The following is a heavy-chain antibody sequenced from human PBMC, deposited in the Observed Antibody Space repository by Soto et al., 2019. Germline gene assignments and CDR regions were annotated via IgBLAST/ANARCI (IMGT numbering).Heavy chain of an antibody. J-gene: IGHJ4*02. CDR3: VRGGYGGNSRLGPLHY. D-gene: IGHD2-21*02. Sequence: SETLSLTCAVYGGSFSGYYWSWIRQPPGKGLEWIGEINYSGSTNYNPSLKSRVTISVDTSKNQFSLKLSSVTAADTAVYFCVRGGYGGNSRLGPLHYWGPATLVTVSS. CDR2: INYSGST. CDR1: GGSFSGYY. V-gene: IGHV4-34*01.